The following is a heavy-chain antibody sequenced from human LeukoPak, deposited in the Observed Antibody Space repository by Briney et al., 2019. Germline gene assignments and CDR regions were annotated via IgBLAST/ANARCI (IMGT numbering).Heavy chain of an antibody. CDR3: ARNKIEGPTKLDY. J-gene: IGHJ4*02. CDR1: GFTFSSYW. Sequence: GGSLRLSCAASGFTFSSYWMSWVRQAPGKGLEWVANIKQDESEKYVDSLKGRFTISRDNAKNSLYLQMNSLRAEDTAVYYCARNKIEGPTKLDYWGQGILVTVSS. D-gene: IGHD1-1*01. V-gene: IGHV3-7*01. CDR2: IKQDESEK.